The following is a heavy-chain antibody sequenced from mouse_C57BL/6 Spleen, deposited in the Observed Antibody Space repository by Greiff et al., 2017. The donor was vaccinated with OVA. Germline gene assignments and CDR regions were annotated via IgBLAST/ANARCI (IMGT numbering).Heavy chain of an antibody. CDR2: IYPGDGDT. J-gene: IGHJ3*01. CDR3: ARRGYYGSSYVVAY. V-gene: IGHV1-80*01. Sequence: QVQLQQSGAELVKPGASVKISCKASGYAFSSYWMNWVKQRPGKGLEWIGQIYPGDGDTNYNGKFKGKATLTADKSSSTAYMQLSSLTSEDSAVYFCARRGYYGSSYVVAYWGQGTLVTVSA. CDR1: GYAFSSYW. D-gene: IGHD1-1*01.